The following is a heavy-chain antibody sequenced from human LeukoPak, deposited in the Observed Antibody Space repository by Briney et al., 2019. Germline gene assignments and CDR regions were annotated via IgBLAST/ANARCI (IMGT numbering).Heavy chain of an antibody. Sequence: ASVKVSCKASGYTFTSYDINWVRQATGQGLEWMGWINPNSGGTNYAQKFQGRVTMTRDTSISTAYMELSRLRSDDTAVYYCARDKLVVAFDIWGQGTMVTVSS. CDR2: INPNSGGT. D-gene: IGHD6-13*01. V-gene: IGHV1-2*02. CDR3: ARDKLVVAFDI. CDR1: GYTFTSYD. J-gene: IGHJ3*02.